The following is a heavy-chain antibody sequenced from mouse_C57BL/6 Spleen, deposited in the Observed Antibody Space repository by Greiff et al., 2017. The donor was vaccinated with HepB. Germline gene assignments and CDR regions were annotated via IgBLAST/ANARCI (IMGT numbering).Heavy chain of an antibody. Sequence: VQLQQSGAELVKAGASVKMSCKASGYTFTSYWMHWVKQRLGQGLEWFAETNPTNGRTYYNEKFKSKATLTVAKSSSTAYMLLSGPTFEDSAVYYGARIKKIVAPYFDYWCQGTTLTVSS. CDR1: GYTFTSYW. J-gene: IGHJ2*01. CDR3: ARIKKIVAPYFDY. D-gene: IGHD1-1*01. V-gene: IGHV1S81*02. CDR2: TNPTNGRT.